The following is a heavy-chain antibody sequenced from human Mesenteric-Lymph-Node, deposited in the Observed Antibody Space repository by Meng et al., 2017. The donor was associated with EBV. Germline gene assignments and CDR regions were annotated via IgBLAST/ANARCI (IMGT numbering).Heavy chain of an antibody. CDR1: GGSVSSGSYY. CDR3: ARDQSGLSGFDP. V-gene: IGHV4-61*01. D-gene: IGHD3-3*01. CDR2: IYYSGNT. J-gene: IGHJ5*02. Sequence: QVQLPDSGPALVTPSETLSLTCTCSGGSVSSGSYYWNWIRQPPGKGLEWIGYIYYSGNTNYNPSLKSRVTISVDTSKNQFSLRLSSVTAADTAVYYCARDQSGLSGFDPWGQGTLVTVSS.